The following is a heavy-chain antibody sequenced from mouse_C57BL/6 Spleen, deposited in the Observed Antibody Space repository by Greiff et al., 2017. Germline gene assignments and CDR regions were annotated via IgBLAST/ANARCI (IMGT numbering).Heavy chain of an antibody. J-gene: IGHJ2*01. D-gene: IGHD2-3*01. CDR3: ARDGSGGYYFDC. V-gene: IGHV5-6*01. CDR1: GFTFSSYG. CDR2: ISSGGSYT. Sequence: EVMLVESGGDLVKPGGSLKLSCAASGFTFSSYGMSWVRQTPDKRLEWVATISSGGSYTYYPDSVKGRVTISRDNAKNTLYLQMSSLKSEYTAMYYCARDGSGGYYFDCWGQGTTLTVSS.